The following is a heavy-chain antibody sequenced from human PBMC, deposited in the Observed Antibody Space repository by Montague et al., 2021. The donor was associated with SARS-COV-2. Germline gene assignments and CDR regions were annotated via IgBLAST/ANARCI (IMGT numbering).Heavy chain of an antibody. V-gene: IGHV4-39*07. J-gene: IGHJ2*01. CDR3: ARTTWLSGYFDL. D-gene: IGHD5-12*01. CDR1: GGSIRSSSYY. CDR2: IYYSGST. Sequence: SETLSLTCTVSGGSIRSSSYYWGWIRQHPGKGLECIGSIYYSGSTYYNPSLKSRVTISVDTYKNHFSLKLSSVTAADTAVYYCARTTWLSGYFDLWGRGTLVTVSS.